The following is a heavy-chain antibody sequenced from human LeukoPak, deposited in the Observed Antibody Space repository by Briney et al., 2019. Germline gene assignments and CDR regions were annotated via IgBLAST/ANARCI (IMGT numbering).Heavy chain of an antibody. D-gene: IGHD5-24*01. CDR2: INPKTGGT. V-gene: IGHV1-2*06. CDR3: ARVGDGLNDAFDM. J-gene: IGHJ3*02. Sequence: ASVKVSCKASGYTFTGYFMNWVRQAPGQGPEWMGRINPKTGGTNYAQKFQGRVTMTRHTSITTGYMELSRLRSDDTAVYYCARVGDGLNDAFDMWGQGTLVTVSS. CDR1: GYTFTGYF.